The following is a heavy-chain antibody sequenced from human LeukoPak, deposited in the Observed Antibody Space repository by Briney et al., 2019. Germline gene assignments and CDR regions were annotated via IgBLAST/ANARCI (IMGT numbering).Heavy chain of an antibody. CDR3: ARAIQLWARFDY. D-gene: IGHD5-18*01. J-gene: IGHJ4*02. V-gene: IGHV4-59*01. CDR2: IYYSGST. Sequence: SETLSLTCTVSGGSISSYYWSWIRQPPGKGLEWIGYIYYSGSTNYNPSLKSRVTISVDTSKNQFSLKLSSVTAAATAVYYCARAIQLWARFDYWGQGTLVTVSS. CDR1: GGSISSYY.